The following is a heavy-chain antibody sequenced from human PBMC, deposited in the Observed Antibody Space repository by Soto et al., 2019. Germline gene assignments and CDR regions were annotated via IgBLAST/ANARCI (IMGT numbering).Heavy chain of an antibody. CDR3: ARGRYGDY. V-gene: IGHV1-18*01. J-gene: IGHJ4*02. D-gene: IGHD1-1*01. Sequence: QVHLVQSGAEVKKPGASVKVSCKCSGHTFTSYGITWVRQAPGQGLEWMGWISAHNGNTDYAQKVQGRVTVTRDTSTSTAYMELRSLRSDDTAVYYCARGRYGDYWGQGALVTVSS. CDR2: ISAHNGNT. CDR1: GHTFTSYG.